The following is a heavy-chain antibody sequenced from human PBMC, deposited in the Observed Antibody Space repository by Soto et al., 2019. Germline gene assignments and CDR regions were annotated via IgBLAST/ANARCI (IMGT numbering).Heavy chain of an antibody. CDR3: ASYSGSSDYYGMDX. CDR1: GGSISSVDYY. D-gene: IGHD1-26*01. V-gene: IGHV4-30-4*01. J-gene: IGHJ6*02. Sequence: PSETLSLTCTVSGGSISSVDYYWSWIRQPPGKGLEWIGYIYYSGSTYYNPSLKSRVTISVDTSKKQFYLKLSSVTAADTAVYYCASYSGSSDYYGMDXWGQGTTVTVS. CDR2: IYYSGST.